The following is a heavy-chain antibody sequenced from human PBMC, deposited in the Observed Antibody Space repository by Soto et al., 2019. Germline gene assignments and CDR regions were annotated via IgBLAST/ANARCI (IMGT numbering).Heavy chain of an antibody. Sequence: QVQLVQSGAEVKKPGASVKVSCKASGYTFTGYGISWVRQAPGQGLEWMGWISAYNGNTNYAQKLQGRVTMTTDTSTSTAYMELRSLRSDDTAVYYCARVIGYCSSTSCYRYNWFDPWGQGTLVTVSS. D-gene: IGHD2-2*01. V-gene: IGHV1-18*04. CDR3: ARVIGYCSSTSCYRYNWFDP. CDR2: ISAYNGNT. J-gene: IGHJ5*02. CDR1: GYTFTGYG.